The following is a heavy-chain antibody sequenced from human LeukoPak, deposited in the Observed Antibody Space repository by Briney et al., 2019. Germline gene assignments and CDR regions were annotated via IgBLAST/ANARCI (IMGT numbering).Heavy chain of an antibody. CDR2: IYYRGST. CDR1: AGSISSSSYY. D-gene: IGHD1-26*01. Sequence: SETLSLTCTVSAGSISSSSYYWGWIRQPPGKGLEWSGSIYYRGSTYYNPSLKSRVTISVDTSKNQFSLKLSSVTAADTAVYYCARHWTVGALDLDYFDYWGQGTLVTVSS. V-gene: IGHV4-39*01. CDR3: ARHWTVGALDLDYFDY. J-gene: IGHJ4*02.